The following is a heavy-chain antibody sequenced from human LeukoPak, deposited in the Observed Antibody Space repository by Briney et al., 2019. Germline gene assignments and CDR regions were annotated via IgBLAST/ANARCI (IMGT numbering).Heavy chain of an antibody. V-gene: IGHV3-30-3*01. J-gene: IGHJ4*02. CDR2: ISYDGSNK. Sequence: PGRSLRLSCAASGFTFSSYAMHWVRQAPGKGLEWVALISYDGSNKYYADSVKGRFTISRDNAKNTLYLQMNSLRAEDTAVYYCARDRMVRGVTPTNYFDYWGQGTLVAVSS. D-gene: IGHD3-10*01. CDR3: ARDRMVRGVTPTNYFDY. CDR1: GFTFSSYA.